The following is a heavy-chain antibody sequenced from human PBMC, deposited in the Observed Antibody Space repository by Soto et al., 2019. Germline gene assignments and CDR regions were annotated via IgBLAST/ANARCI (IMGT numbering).Heavy chain of an antibody. J-gene: IGHJ6*02. V-gene: IGHV1-24*01. Sequence: GASVKVSCKVSGYTLTELSMHWVRQAPGKGLEWMGGFDPEDGETIYAQKFQGRVTMTEDTSTDTAYMELSSLRSEDTAVYYCASTEVEIVVVPAALIVWGQGTTVPVSS. D-gene: IGHD2-2*03. CDR2: FDPEDGET. CDR3: ASTEVEIVVVPAALIV. CDR1: GYTLTELS.